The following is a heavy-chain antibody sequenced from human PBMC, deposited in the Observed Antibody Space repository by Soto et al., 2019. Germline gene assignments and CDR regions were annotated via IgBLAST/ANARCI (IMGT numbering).Heavy chain of an antibody. D-gene: IGHD3-10*01. CDR1: GFSFSSYG. V-gene: IGHV3-30*18. Sequence: QVQLVESGGDVVQPGRSLRLSCAASGFSFSSYGMHWVRQAPGKGLEWVAVISYDGSNKYYADSVKGRFTISRDNSKNTLYLQMNSLRVEDTAVYYCAKDYYGSGSPPQRWGQGTLVTVSS. CDR2: ISYDGSNK. CDR3: AKDYYGSGSPPQR. J-gene: IGHJ4*02.